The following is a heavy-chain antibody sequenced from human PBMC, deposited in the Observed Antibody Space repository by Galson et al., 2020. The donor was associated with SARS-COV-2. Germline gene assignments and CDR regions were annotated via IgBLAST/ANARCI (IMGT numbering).Heavy chain of an antibody. Sequence: GGSLRSSCTAPGFTFNINALDGVRKAPGKGLGWVEGIAHGGRTKSYADSVKGRFTIPRDTSKNTLYLQMKGRRAEDAAAYYCPGERDAYRVLYYLDYWRQATLVTVSS. CDR1: GFTFNINA. CDR2: IAHGGRTK. D-gene: IGHD4-4*01. J-gene: IGHJ4*02. V-gene: IGHV3-30*04. CDR3: PGERDAYRVLYYLDY.